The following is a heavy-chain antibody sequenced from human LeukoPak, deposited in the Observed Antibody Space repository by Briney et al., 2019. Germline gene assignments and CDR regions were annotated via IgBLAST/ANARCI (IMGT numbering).Heavy chain of an antibody. CDR1: GFTFSSCA. V-gene: IGHV3-23*01. J-gene: IGHJ4*02. CDR3: AKDPIFSGSYGVFDY. D-gene: IGHD1-26*01. Sequence: PGGSLRLSCAASGFTFSSCAMNWVRQAPGKGLEWVSTIIDNGNSIYYADSAEGRFTISRDNSKNTLYLQMNSLRAGDTAVYYCAKDPIFSGSYGVFDYWGLGTLVTVSS. CDR2: IIDNGNSI.